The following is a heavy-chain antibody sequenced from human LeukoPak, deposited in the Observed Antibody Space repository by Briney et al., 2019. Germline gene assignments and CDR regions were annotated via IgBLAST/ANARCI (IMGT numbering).Heavy chain of an antibody. CDR2: IYYSGST. D-gene: IGHD2-2*02. CDR1: GGSISSHY. CDR3: ARGRGYCSSTSCYKRTYYYCYGMDV. V-gene: IGHV4-59*11. Sequence: TSETLSLTCTVSGGSISSHYWSWIRQPPGKGLEWIGYIYYSGSTNYNPSLKSRVTISVHTSKNQFSLKLSSVTAADTAVYYCARGRGYCSSTSCYKRTYYYCYGMDVWGQGTTVTVSS. J-gene: IGHJ6*02.